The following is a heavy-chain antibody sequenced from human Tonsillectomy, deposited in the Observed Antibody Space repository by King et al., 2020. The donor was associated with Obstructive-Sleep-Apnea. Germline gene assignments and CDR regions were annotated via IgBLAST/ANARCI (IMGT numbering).Heavy chain of an antibody. V-gene: IGHV1-18*04. J-gene: IGHJ4*02. CDR1: GYTFTGYG. CDR3: ARVRNWEFIDY. D-gene: IGHD1-1*01. Sequence: QLVQSGTEVKKPGASVKVSCKASGYTFTGYGISWVRQVRQAPGQGLEWMGWISTYNGDTNYAQNLQDRVTMTRDTSTSTGYMELRGLRADDTAVCYCARVRNWEFIDYWGQGTLVIVSS. CDR2: ISTYNGDT.